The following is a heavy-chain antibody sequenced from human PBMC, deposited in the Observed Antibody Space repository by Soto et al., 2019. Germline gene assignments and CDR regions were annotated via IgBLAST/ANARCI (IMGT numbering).Heavy chain of an antibody. Sequence: ASVKVSCKASGGTFSSYAISWVRQAPGQGLEWMGRIIPILGIANYAQKFQGRVTITADKSTSTAYMELSSLRSEDTAVYYCARGISRSGYDYVLGYWGQGTLVTVSS. CDR2: IIPILGIA. D-gene: IGHD5-12*01. CDR1: GGTFSSYA. V-gene: IGHV1-69*04. J-gene: IGHJ4*02. CDR3: ARGISRSGYDYVLGY.